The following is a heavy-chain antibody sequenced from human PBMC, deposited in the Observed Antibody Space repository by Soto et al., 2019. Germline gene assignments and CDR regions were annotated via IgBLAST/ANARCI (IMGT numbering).Heavy chain of an antibody. CDR3: ARVRAAAGTWD. V-gene: IGHV4-34*01. Sequence: PSETLSLTCAVYGGSFSGYYWSWIRQPPGKGLEWIGEINHSGSTNYNPSLKSRVTISVDTSKNQFSLKLSSVTAADTAVYYCARVRAAAGTWDWGQGTLVTVSS. CDR2: INHSGST. J-gene: IGHJ4*02. CDR1: GGSFSGYY. D-gene: IGHD6-13*01.